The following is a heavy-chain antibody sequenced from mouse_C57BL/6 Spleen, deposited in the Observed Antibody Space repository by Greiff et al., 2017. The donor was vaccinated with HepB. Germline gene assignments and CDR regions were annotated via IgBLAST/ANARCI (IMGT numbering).Heavy chain of an antibody. V-gene: IGHV1-82*01. CDR3: ARGPDYYGSSPWYIDV. D-gene: IGHD1-1*01. CDR1: GYAFSSSW. CDR2: IYPGDGDT. Sequence: QVQLKESGPELVKPGASVKISCKASGYAFSSSWMNWVKQRPGKGLEWIGRIYPGDGDTNYNGKFKGKATLTADKSSSTAYMQLSSLTSEDSAVYFCARGPDYYGSSPWYIDVWGTGTTVTVSS. J-gene: IGHJ1*03.